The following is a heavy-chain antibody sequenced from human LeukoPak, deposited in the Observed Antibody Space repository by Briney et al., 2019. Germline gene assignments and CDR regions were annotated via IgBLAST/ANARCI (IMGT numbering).Heavy chain of an antibody. CDR2: ISGGGTRT. D-gene: IGHD3-9*01. CDR3: AKDGARYLLTYYFEY. V-gene: IGHV3-23*01. J-gene: IGHJ4*02. Sequence: GGSLRLSCAVSGFTFGSYAMGWARQAPGKGLEWVSSISGGGTRTYYADSVKGRFTISRNTSKNTLNLQMNSRRDEDTAVYYCAKDGARYLLTYYFEYWGQGTLVTVSS. CDR1: GFTFGSYA.